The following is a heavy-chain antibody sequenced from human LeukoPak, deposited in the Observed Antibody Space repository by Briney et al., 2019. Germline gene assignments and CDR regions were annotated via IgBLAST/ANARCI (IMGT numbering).Heavy chain of an antibody. CDR1: GGSISSYY. J-gene: IGHJ4*02. CDR2: IYYSGST. V-gene: IGHV4-59*12. D-gene: IGHD3-22*01. CDR3: ASSISSGYYPDY. Sequence: SETLSLTCTVSGGSISSYYWSWIRQPPGKGLEWIGYIYYSGSTHYNPSLKSRVTITVDTSKNQFSLKLSSVTAADTAVYYCASSISSGYYPDYWGQGTLVTVSS.